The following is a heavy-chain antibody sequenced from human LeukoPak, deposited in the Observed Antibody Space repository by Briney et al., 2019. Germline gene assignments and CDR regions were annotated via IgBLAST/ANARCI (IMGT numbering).Heavy chain of an antibody. CDR2: TFYRSKWNN. D-gene: IGHD5-18*01. V-gene: IGHV6-1*01. CDR1: GDSVSNNSAA. Sequence: SQTLSLTCAISGDSVSNNSAAWNWLRQSPSSGLEWLGRTFYRSKWNNDYAVSVKGRITINPDTSKNHFYLQLNSVTPEDTAVYYCARDRSFGYGSHFDYWGQGTLVTVSS. CDR3: ARDRSFGYGSHFDY. J-gene: IGHJ4*02.